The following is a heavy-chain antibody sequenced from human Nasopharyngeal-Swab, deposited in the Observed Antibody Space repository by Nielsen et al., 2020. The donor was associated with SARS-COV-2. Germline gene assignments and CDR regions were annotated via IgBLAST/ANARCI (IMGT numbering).Heavy chain of an antibody. V-gene: IGHV3-11*05. J-gene: IGHJ3*02. Sequence: GESLKISCAASGFTFSDYYMAWVRQSPGKGLEWLSYISASGRKTDSADSVKGRFTISRHNSKNTLYLQMNSLRAEDTAVYYCARDGFGGSGSYYVGAPPDHAFDIWGQGTMVTVSS. CDR3: ARDGFGGSGSYYVGAPPDHAFDI. D-gene: IGHD3-10*01. CDR1: GFTFSDYY. CDR2: ISASGRKT.